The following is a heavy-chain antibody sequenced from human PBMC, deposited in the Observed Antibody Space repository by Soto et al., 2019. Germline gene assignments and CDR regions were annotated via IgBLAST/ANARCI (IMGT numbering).Heavy chain of an antibody. D-gene: IGHD5-18*01. CDR1: GFMFSAYW. Sequence: GGSLRLSCAASGFMFSAYWMSWVRQAPGKGLEWVANIHGDGGKIYYVDSVKGRFTISRDNAKRSLYLQMNSLRAEDTAVYYCARDFYGGYTYGPGDYWGQGALVTVSS. CDR3: ARDFYGGYTYGPGDY. V-gene: IGHV3-7*01. J-gene: IGHJ4*02. CDR2: IHGDGGKI.